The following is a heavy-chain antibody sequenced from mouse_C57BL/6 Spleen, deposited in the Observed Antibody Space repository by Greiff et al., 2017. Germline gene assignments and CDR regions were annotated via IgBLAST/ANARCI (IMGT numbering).Heavy chain of an antibody. CDR2: IWTGGGT. J-gene: IGHJ4*01. CDR3: AKTPYDYDRAMDY. V-gene: IGHV2-9-1*01. CDR1: GFSLTSYA. Sequence: VKLVESGPGLVAPSQSLSITCTVSGFSLTSYAISWVRQPPGKGLEWLGVIWTGGGTNYNSALKSRLSISKDNSKSQVFLKMNSLQTDDTARYYCAKTPYDYDRAMDYWGQGTSVTVSS. D-gene: IGHD2-4*01.